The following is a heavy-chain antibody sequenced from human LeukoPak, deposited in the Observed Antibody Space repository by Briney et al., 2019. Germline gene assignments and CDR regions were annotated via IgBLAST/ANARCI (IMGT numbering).Heavy chain of an antibody. CDR2: MNPHSGET. CDR1: GYRFTAYP. CDR3: ARGMDAEAFQN. V-gene: IGHV1-2*02. Sequence: ASVKVSCKTAGYRFTAYPLHLVRQAPGQGLEWLGWMNPHSGETSNAQKFQGRVTMTRDTSISVAYMELSSLRSDDTAVYYCARGMDAEAFQNWGPGTLVTVSS. J-gene: IGHJ1*01. D-gene: IGHD2-2*03.